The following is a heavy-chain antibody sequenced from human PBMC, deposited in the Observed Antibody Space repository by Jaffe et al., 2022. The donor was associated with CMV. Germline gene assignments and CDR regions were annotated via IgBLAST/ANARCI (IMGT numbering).Heavy chain of an antibody. CDR2: ISSSGSTI. CDR1: GFTFSSYE. J-gene: IGHJ6*03. D-gene: IGHD3-9*01. V-gene: IGHV3-48*03. Sequence: EVQLVESGGGLVQPGGSLRLSCAASGFTFSSYEMNWVRQAPGKGLEWVSYISSSGSTIYYADSVKGRFTISRDNAKNSLYLQMNSLRAEDTAVYYCARDGRYFAYYYYYMDVWGKGTTVTVSS. CDR3: ARDGRYFAYYYYYMDV.